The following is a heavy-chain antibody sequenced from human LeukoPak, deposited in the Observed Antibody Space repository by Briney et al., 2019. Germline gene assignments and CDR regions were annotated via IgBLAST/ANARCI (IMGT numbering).Heavy chain of an antibody. D-gene: IGHD3-10*01. J-gene: IGHJ6*03. CDR1: GFTFSSYA. CDR3: ARDSGGTMVRGVIIADYYMDV. CDR2: ISYDGSNK. Sequence: GGSLRLSCAASGFTFSSYAMHWVRQAPGKGLEWVAVISYDGSNKYYADSVKGRFTISRDNSKNTLYLQMNSLRAEDTAVYYCARDSGGTMVRGVIIADYYMDVWGKGTTVTVSS. V-gene: IGHV3-30*04.